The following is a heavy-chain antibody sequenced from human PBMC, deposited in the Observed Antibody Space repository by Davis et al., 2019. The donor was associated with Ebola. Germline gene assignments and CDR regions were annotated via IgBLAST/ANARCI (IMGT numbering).Heavy chain of an antibody. D-gene: IGHD3-3*01. CDR1: GSSISSGFY. V-gene: IGHV4-38-2*01. J-gene: IGHJ5*02. CDR3: ARGGYYDFWTGVDP. CDR2: VYQSGDT. Sequence: PSETLSLTCAVSGSSISSGFYWGWIRQPPGKGLEWIGSVYQSGDTHYNPSFKSRVTISADTSKNMFSLRLTSVTAADTAVYYCARGGYYDFWTGVDPWGQGILVPVSS.